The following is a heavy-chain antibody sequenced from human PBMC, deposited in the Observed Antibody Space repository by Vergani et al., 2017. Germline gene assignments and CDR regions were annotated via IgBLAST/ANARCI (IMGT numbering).Heavy chain of an antibody. Sequence: EVQLVESGGGLVQPGRSLRLSCAASGFTFDDYAMHWVRQAPGEGLEWVSGISWNSGSIGYADSVKGRFTISRDNAKNSLYLQMNSLRAEDTALYYCAKDISGYDDSSGYYNYWGQGTLVTVSS. CDR2: ISWNSGSI. J-gene: IGHJ4*02. CDR3: AKDISGYDDSSGYYNY. V-gene: IGHV3-9*01. CDR1: GFTFDDYA. D-gene: IGHD3-22*01.